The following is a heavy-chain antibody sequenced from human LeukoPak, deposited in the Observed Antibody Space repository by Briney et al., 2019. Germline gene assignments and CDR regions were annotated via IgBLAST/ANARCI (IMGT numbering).Heavy chain of an antibody. J-gene: IGHJ3*02. CDR2: TYYRSKWVN. V-gene: IGHV6-1*01. CDR1: GDSVSSNTAA. CDR3: ARGGSGGRAFDI. D-gene: IGHD3-10*01. Sequence: SQTLSLTCAISGDSVSSNTAAWIWIRQSPSRGLEWLGRTYYRSKWVNEYAVSVKGRITINPDTSMNQFSLQLNSVTPEDTAIYYCARGGSGGRAFDIWGQGTIVTVSS.